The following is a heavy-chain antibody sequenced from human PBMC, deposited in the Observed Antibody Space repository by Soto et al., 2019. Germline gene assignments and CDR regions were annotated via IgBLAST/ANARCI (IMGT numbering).Heavy chain of an antibody. CDR1: GGIFSTYA. D-gene: IGHD3-10*01. CDR3: ARDRDDYGSGNYYNRIDF. J-gene: IGHJ4*02. V-gene: IGHV1-69*01. CDR2: IIPIFGTP. Sequence: QVQLVQSGAEVKKPGSSXKVSCKASGGIFSTYAISWLRRAPGQGLEWMGGIIPIFGTPNYAQRFQGRVTITADESTSTAYMELSRLRSEDTAVYYCARDRDDYGSGNYYNRIDFWGQGTLVTVSS.